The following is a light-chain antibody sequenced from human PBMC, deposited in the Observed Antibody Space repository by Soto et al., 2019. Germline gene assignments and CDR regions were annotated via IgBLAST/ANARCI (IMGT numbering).Light chain of an antibody. Sequence: DIVMTQSPLSLPVTPGDPASISCRSSQSLLHSNGYNYLDWYLQKPGQSPQLLIYLTSIRSSGVPDRFSGSGSGTDFTLRISRVEAEDVWVYDCMQALQTPRTFGQGTKLEIK. CDR1: QSLLHSNGYNY. CDR2: LTS. CDR3: MQALQTPRT. V-gene: IGKV2-28*01. J-gene: IGKJ2*02.